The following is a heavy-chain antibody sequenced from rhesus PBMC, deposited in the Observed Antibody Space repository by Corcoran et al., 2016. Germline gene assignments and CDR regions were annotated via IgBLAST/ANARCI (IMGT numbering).Heavy chain of an antibody. CDR3: ARVIAGTIYPDY. CDR2: IYGGSGTT. V-gene: IGHV4S7*01. D-gene: IGHD1-1-1*01. Sequence: QVQLQESGPGVVKPSETLSLTCAVSGGSISGYYLWSWIRQPPGKGLELIGYIYGGSGTTSYNPSRKRQVIISIDTSKNPFSLKLSSVTAADTAVYYCARVIAGTIYPDYWGQGVLVTVSS. CDR1: GGSISGYYL. J-gene: IGHJ4*01.